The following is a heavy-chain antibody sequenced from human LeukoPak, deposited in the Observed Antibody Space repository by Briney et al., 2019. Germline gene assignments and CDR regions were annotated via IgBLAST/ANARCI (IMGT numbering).Heavy chain of an antibody. Sequence: GGSLRLSCAASGFTFSSYWMSWVRQAPGKGLEWVANIKQDGSEKYYVDSVKGRFTISRDNAKNSLYLQMNSLRAEDTAVYYCARGFSSGYYYYYYYMDVWGKGTTVTVSS. V-gene: IGHV3-7*01. CDR2: IKQDGSEK. CDR1: GFTFSSYW. D-gene: IGHD3-22*01. J-gene: IGHJ6*03. CDR3: ARGFSSGYYYYYYYMDV.